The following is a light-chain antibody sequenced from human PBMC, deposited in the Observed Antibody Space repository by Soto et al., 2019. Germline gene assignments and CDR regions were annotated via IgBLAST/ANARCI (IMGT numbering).Light chain of an antibody. CDR1: QSLVYSNGNTY. Sequence: DVVMTQSPLSLPVTLGQPASISCRSSQSLVYSNGNTYLNWFQQRPGQSQRRLIYEVSNRDSAVPYSFSGSWSGTDFTLEISSVDAPDVCVYYCVPGTHWPFTLSPWNTVAI. CDR2: EVS. J-gene: IGKJ3*01. CDR3: VPGTHWPFT. V-gene: IGKV2-30*01.